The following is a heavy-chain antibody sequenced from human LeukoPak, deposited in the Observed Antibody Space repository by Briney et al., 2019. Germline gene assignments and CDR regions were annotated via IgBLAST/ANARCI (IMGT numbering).Heavy chain of an antibody. CDR2: INTNTGNP. J-gene: IGHJ4*02. CDR3: ARGPERTRYYDSSGYQIDY. CDR1: GYTFTTYI. Sequence: ASVKVSCKASGYTFTTYIMNWVRQAPGQGLEWMGWINTNTGNPTYAQGFTGWFVFSLDTSVSTAYLQISSLKAEDTAVYYCARGPERTRYYDSSGYQIDYWGQGTLVTVSS. V-gene: IGHV7-4-1*02. D-gene: IGHD3-22*01.